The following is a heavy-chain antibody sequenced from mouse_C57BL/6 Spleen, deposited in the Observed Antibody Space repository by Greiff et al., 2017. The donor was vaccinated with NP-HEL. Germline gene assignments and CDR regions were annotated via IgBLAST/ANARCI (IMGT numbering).Heavy chain of an antibody. D-gene: IGHD2-2*01. J-gene: IGHJ2*01. CDR3: TRLGVTTGYYFDY. V-gene: IGHV1-15*01. CDR1: GYTFTDYK. CDR2: IDPETGGT. Sequence: QVQLQQSGAELVRPGASVPLSCKASGYTFTDYKMHWLRRTPVHGLDWIGPIDPETGGTASTQKFKGKAILTADKSSSTAYMELRSLTSEDSAVYYCTRLGVTTGYYFDYWGQGTTLTVSS.